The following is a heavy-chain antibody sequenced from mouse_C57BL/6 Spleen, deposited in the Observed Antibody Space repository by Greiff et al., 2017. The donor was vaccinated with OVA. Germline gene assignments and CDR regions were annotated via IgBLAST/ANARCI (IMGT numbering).Heavy chain of an antibody. D-gene: IGHD1-1*01. V-gene: IGHV5-6*01. CDR2: ISSGGSYT. Sequence: EVPVVESGGDLVKPGGSLKLSCAASGFTFSRYGMSWVRQTPDKRLEWVAPISSGGSYTYYPDSVKGRFTISSDNAKNTLYLQMSSLKSEDTAMYYCARRNYGSSPYYFDYWGQGTTLTVSS. CDR3: ARRNYGSSPYYFDY. J-gene: IGHJ2*01. CDR1: GFTFSRYG.